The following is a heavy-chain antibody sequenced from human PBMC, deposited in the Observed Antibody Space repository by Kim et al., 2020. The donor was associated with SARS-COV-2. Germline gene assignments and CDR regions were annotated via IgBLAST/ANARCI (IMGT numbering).Heavy chain of an antibody. CDR2: YSGGSK. V-gene: IGHV3-66*01. D-gene: IGHD3-10*02. CDR3: ARGMFD. J-gene: IGHJ6*02. Sequence: YSGGSKYYAESGKGRFTISRDKSKNTLYLQMNGLRAEDTAVYYCARGMFDWGQGTTVTVSS.